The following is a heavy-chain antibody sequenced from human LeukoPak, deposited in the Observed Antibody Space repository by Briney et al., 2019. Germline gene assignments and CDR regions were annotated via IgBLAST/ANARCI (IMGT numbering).Heavy chain of an antibody. CDR3: AKDRGIYSSGWARQPVN. CDR1: GFTFDDYG. V-gene: IGHV3-23*01. D-gene: IGHD6-19*01. Sequence: PGGSLRLSCAASGFTFDDYGMSWVRQDPGKGQEWVSAISGSGGSTYYADSVKGRFTISRDNSKNTLYLQMNSLRAEDTAVYYCAKDRGIYSSGWARQPVNWGQGTLVTVSS. CDR2: ISGSGGST. J-gene: IGHJ4*02.